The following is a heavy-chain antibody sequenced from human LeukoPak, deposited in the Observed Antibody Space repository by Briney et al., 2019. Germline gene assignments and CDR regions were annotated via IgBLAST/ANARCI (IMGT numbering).Heavy chain of an antibody. CDR1: GFTFSRYN. CDR2: ITSSSIYK. J-gene: IGHJ4*02. D-gene: IGHD3-22*01. V-gene: IGHV3-21*04. Sequence: GGSLRLSCVASGFTFSRYNINWVRQAPGKGLEWVSSITSSSIYKNYADSVKGRFTISRDNSKNTLYLQMNSLRAEDTAIYYCAKRSSGYYFDYWGQGTLVTVSS. CDR3: AKRSSGYYFDY.